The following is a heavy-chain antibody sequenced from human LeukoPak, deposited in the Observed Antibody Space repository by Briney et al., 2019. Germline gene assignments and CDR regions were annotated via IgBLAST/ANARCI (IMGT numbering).Heavy chain of an antibody. V-gene: IGHV1-69*06. D-gene: IGHD3-22*01. CDR1: GGTFSSYA. Sequence: SVKVSCKASGGTFSSYAISWMRQAPGQGLEWMGGIIPIFGTANYAQKFQGRVTITADKSTSTAYMELSSLRSEDTAVYYCARAPDRPLGAFDIWGQGTMVTVSS. CDR3: ARAPDRPLGAFDI. J-gene: IGHJ3*02. CDR2: IIPIFGTA.